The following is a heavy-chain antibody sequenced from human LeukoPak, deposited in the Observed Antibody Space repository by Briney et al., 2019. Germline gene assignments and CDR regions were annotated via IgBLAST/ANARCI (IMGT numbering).Heavy chain of an antibody. Sequence: ASVKVSRKASGYTFTDDYVHWVRQAPGQGLEWMGIINPSGGSTSYAQKFQGRVTMTRDMSTSTVYMELSSLRSEDTAVYYCARALYSSSSWWFDPWGQGTLVTVSS. V-gene: IGHV1-46*01. D-gene: IGHD6-6*01. CDR1: GYTFTDDY. CDR3: ARALYSSSSWWFDP. J-gene: IGHJ5*02. CDR2: INPSGGST.